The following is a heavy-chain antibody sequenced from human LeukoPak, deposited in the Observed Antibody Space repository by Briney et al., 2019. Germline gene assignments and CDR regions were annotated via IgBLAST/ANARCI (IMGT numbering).Heavy chain of an antibody. Sequence: ASVEVSCKVSGYTLTELSMHWVRQAPGKGLEWMGGFDPEDGETIYAQKFQARVTMTEDTSTDTAYMELGSLRSEDTAVYYCATSHQLLWGYNWFDPWGQGTLVTVSS. CDR1: GYTLTELS. CDR3: ATSHQLLWGYNWFDP. V-gene: IGHV1-24*01. D-gene: IGHD2-2*01. J-gene: IGHJ5*02. CDR2: FDPEDGET.